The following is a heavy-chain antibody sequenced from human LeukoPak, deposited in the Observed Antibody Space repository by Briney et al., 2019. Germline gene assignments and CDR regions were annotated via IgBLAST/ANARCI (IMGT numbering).Heavy chain of an antibody. J-gene: IGHJ4*02. CDR2: FFPGESQT. CDR3: ARHLARCTWSAFDY. CDR1: GYSFSGYL. V-gene: IGHV5-51*01. D-gene: IGHD6-13*01. Sequence: GESLKIPCRGSGYSFSGYLIGWGRRLPGKGLEGRGCFFPGESQTKYSPCFQGGVPISVDKSASTAYLQRSTRKASDTAIYYCARHLARCTWSAFDYWGQGTLVTVSS.